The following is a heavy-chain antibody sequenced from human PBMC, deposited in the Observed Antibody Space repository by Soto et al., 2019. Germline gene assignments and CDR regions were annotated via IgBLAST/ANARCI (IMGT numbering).Heavy chain of an antibody. Sequence: QVQLVQSGAEVKKPGSSVKVSCKASGGTFSSYTISWVRQAPGQGLAWMGRIIPILGIANYAQKFQGRVTITADRSTSTAYMELSSLRSEDTAVYYWARDPQQRDGDYRGQGTLVTVSS. V-gene: IGHV1-69*08. J-gene: IGHJ4*02. CDR2: IIPILGIA. CDR3: ARDPQQRDGDY. CDR1: GGTFSSYT. D-gene: IGHD6-25*01.